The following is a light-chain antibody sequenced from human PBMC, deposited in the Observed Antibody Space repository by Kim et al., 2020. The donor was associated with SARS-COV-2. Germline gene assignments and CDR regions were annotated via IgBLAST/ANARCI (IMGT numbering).Light chain of an antibody. CDR2: GKN. CDR1: SLRSSY. Sequence: SSELTQDPAVFVALGQTVRITCQGDSLRSSYASWYQQKPEQAPVLVIYGKNNRFSGSLDRYPGSSSGNTASLTITGAQAEDEADDYCNSRDNSGNLYVFGTGTKVTVL. J-gene: IGLJ1*01. CDR3: NSRDNSGNLYV. V-gene: IGLV3-19*01.